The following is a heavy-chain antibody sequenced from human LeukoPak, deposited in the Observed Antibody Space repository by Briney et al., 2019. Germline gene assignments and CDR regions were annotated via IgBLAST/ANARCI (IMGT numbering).Heavy chain of an antibody. V-gene: IGHV3-30-3*01. CDR3: ARDSIGATEGPDAFDI. CDR1: GFTFSSYA. Sequence: GGSLRLSCAASGFTFSSYAMHWVRQAPGKGLEWVAVISYDGSNKYYADSVKGRFTISRDNSKNTLYLQMNSLRAEDTAVYYCARDSIGATEGPDAFDIWGQGTMVTVSS. D-gene: IGHD3-16*01. CDR2: ISYDGSNK. J-gene: IGHJ3*02.